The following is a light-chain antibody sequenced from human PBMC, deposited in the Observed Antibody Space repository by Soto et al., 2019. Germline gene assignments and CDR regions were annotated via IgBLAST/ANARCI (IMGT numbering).Light chain of an antibody. J-gene: IGKJ3*01. Sequence: DIQMTQSPSSLSASVGDRVTITCRASQGISNYIAWYQQKPGKAPKLLIYAASTLQSGVPSRFSGSGSGTDFTLTISSLQPEDVATYSCQEYNSVPLFGPGTKVDIK. CDR3: QEYNSVPL. CDR1: QGISNY. CDR2: AAS. V-gene: IGKV1-27*01.